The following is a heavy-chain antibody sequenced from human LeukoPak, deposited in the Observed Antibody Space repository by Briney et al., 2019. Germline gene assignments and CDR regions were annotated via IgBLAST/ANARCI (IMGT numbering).Heavy chain of an antibody. J-gene: IGHJ6*02. D-gene: IGHD4-23*01. CDR1: GYTFTSYA. CDR2: INTNTENP. V-gene: IGHV7-4-1*02. Sequence: ASVKVSCKASGYTFTSYALNWVRQAPGQGLEWMGWINTNTENPTYAQGFTGRFVFSLDTSVSTAYLQISSLKAEDTAVYYCARGIKRPHYGGPQEYYGMDVWGQGTTVTVSS. CDR3: ARGIKRPHYGGPQEYYGMDV.